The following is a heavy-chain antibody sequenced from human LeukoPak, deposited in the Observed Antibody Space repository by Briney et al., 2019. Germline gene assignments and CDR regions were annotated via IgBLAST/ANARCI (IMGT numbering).Heavy chain of an antibody. V-gene: IGHV3-48*03. CDR3: AKGKTTVTKAFDY. D-gene: IGHD4-17*01. Sequence: GGSLRLSCAASGFTFSSYEMNWVRQAPGKGLEWLSYIYNNGESIFYADSVKGRFTISRDNAKNSLYLQMSSLRAEDTAVYYCAKGKTTVTKAFDYWGQGTLVTVSS. J-gene: IGHJ4*02. CDR2: IYNNGESI. CDR1: GFTFSSYE.